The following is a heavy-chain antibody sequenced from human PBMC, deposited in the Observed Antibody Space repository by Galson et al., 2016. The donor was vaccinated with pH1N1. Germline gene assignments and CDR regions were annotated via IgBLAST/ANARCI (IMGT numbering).Heavy chain of an antibody. CDR3: ARVLRTVVFDF. CDR1: GYTFTSFD. CDR2: MNPDSNNT. Sequence: SVKVSCKASGYTFTSFDINWVRQATGQGLEWMGWMNPDSNNTGYAQKFQGRVTLTRNTSISTANMELSSLRSEDTAVYYCARVLRTVVFDFWGQGTLVTVSS. D-gene: IGHD2-15*01. V-gene: IGHV1-8*02. J-gene: IGHJ4*02.